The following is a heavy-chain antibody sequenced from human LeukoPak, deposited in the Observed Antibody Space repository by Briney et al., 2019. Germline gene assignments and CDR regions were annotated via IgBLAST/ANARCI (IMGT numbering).Heavy chain of an antibody. Sequence: GGSLRLSCAASGFTFSSYSMNWVRQAPGRGLEGVSSIGSSSSYISYADSVKGRFTISRDNAKNSLYLQMNSLRAEDTAAYYCARVKFGGDCYDYWGQGTLVTVSS. V-gene: IGHV3-21*01. CDR1: GFTFSSYS. CDR2: IGSSSSYI. CDR3: ARVKFGGDCYDY. D-gene: IGHD2-21*01. J-gene: IGHJ4*02.